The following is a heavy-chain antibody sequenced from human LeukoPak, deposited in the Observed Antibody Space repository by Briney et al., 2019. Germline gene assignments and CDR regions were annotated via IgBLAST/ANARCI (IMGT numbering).Heavy chain of an antibody. CDR1: GFNFNTYS. D-gene: IGHD3-10*01. CDR3: AKDRGGGLDY. CDR2: ISRASESI. Sequence: GGSLRLSCEASGFNFNTYSMAWVRQAPGKGLEWVSIISRASESIFYADSVKGRFTISRDNSKNTLYLQMNSLRAEDTAVYYCAKDRGGGLDYWGQGTLVTVSS. V-gene: IGHV3-21*04. J-gene: IGHJ4*02.